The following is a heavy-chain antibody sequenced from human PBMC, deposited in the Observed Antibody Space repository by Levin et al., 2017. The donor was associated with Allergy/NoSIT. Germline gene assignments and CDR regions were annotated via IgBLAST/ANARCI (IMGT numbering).Heavy chain of an antibody. D-gene: IGHD6-13*01. CDR2: ISYDGSNK. CDR1: GFTFSSYA. CDR3: ARVGRVAAAGTISDYMDV. V-gene: IGHV3-30-3*01. J-gene: IGHJ6*03. Sequence: GGSLRLSCAASGFTFSSYAMHWVRQAPGKGLEWVAVISYDGSNKYYADSVKGRFTISRDNSKNTLYLQMNSLRAEDTAVYYCARVGRVAAAGTISDYMDVWGKGTTVTVSS.